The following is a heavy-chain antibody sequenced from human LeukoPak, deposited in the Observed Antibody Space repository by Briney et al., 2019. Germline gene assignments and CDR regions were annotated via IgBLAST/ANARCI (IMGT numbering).Heavy chain of an antibody. CDR3: ARVVGGPGYYFDY. J-gene: IGHJ4*02. CDR2: IYSGGSL. CDR1: GFTVSNNY. Sequence: GGSLRLSCAASGFTVSNNYMSWVRQAPGKGLEWVSVIYSGGSLYYADSVKGRFTISRDNSKNTLYLQMNSLRAEDTAVYYCARVVGGPGYYFDYWGQGTLVTVSS. V-gene: IGHV3-66*02. D-gene: IGHD1-26*01.